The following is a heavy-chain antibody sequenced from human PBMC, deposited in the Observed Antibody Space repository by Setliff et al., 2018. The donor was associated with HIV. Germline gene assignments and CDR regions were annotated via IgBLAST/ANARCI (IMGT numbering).Heavy chain of an antibody. V-gene: IGHV3-64*02. D-gene: IGHD4-17*01. CDR1: GFTFSNYE. CDR2: ISNTGDHT. J-gene: IGHJ4*02. Sequence: GGSLRLSCAASGFTFSNYEMSWVRQAPGKGPEYVSAISNTGDHTYYADSVKGRFTISRDNSKNRLDLQMGSLRAEDTAVYYCARGGARGDYGYFDYWGQGTLVTVSS. CDR3: ARGGARGDYGYFDY.